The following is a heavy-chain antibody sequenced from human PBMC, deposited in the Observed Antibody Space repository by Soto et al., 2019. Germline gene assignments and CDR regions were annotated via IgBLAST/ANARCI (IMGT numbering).Heavy chain of an antibody. CDR1: GFTFSSYS. CDR2: ISSSSGTI. J-gene: IGHJ4*02. D-gene: IGHD1-20*01. V-gene: IGHV3-48*02. Sequence: GGALRLSCAASGFTFSSYSMNWVRQAPGKGLEWVSYISSSSGTIYYADSVKGRFTISRDNAKNSLYLQMNSLRDEDTAVYYCAREGITGNCFDYWGQGTLVTVSS. CDR3: AREGITGNCFDY.